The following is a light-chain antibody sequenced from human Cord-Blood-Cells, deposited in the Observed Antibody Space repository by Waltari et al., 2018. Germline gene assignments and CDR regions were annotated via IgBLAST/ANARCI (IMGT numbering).Light chain of an antibody. CDR3: QQRSNWPPLT. CDR1: QSVSSY. J-gene: IGKJ4*01. V-gene: IGKV3-11*01. Sequence: ELVLTQSPATLSLSPGERATLSCRASQSVSSYLAWYQQKPGQAPRLLIYDASNRATGIPARVSGSGSGTDFTLTISSLEPEDFAVYDCQQRSNWPPLTFGGGTKVEIK. CDR2: DAS.